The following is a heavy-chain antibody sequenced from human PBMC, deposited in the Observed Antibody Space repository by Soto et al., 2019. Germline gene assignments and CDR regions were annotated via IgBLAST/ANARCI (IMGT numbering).Heavy chain of an antibody. CDR1: GYTFTDYY. CDR3: ARGALTVANWFDP. CDR2: INPNNGVT. V-gene: IGHV1-2*02. J-gene: IGHJ5*02. D-gene: IGHD6-19*01. Sequence: QVQLVQSGAEVKKPGASVKVSCKASGYTFTDYYMNWVRQAPGQGLEWMGWINPNNGVTNYAQKFRGRVTMTRDTSISTAYMDLSRLRSDDTALYDCARGALTVANWFDPWGQGTQVTVSS.